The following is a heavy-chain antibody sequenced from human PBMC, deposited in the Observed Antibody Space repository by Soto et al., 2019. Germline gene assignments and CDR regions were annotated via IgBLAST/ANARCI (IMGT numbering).Heavy chain of an antibody. V-gene: IGHV3-7*03. Sequence: EVHLVESGGGLVQPGGSLRLSCAASGFNFRSFFMTWVRQAPGKGLEWVANINQDGSEKYYLDSVRGRFTISRDNAKNSLSLQMNSLGADDTAVYYCTRMTIAAGGSAFDYWGQGTLVTVSS. CDR1: GFNFRSFF. J-gene: IGHJ4*02. D-gene: IGHD6-13*01. CDR2: INQDGSEK. CDR3: TRMTIAAGGSAFDY.